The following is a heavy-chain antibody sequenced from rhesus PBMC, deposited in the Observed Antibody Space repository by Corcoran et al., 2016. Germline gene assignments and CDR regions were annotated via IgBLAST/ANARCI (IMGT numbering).Heavy chain of an antibody. CDR2: IKRKADGETA. CDR3: TTDLDHSPFDY. V-gene: IGHV3-30*02. Sequence: EVQLVVSGAGLVQPGGSLRLTCAASGFTFSNSWMSWVRQAPGKGLEWVARIKRKADGETADYAASVKGRFTISRDDSKNTLYLQMNSLKTEDTAVYYCTTDLDHSPFDYWGQGVLVTVSS. J-gene: IGHJ4*01. CDR1: GFTFSNSW.